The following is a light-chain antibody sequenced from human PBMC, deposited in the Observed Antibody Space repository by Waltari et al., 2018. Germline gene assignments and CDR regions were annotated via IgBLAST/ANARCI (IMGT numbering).Light chain of an antibody. CDR2: ENT. J-gene: IGLJ3*02. CDR1: DLPKKY. V-gene: IGLV3-10*01. Sequence: SYELTQPPSVSVSPGQTARITCSGDDLPKKYAYWYQQKPGQAPVVVIYENTKRPSGIPARVSGSSSGTMATFTISGAQVEDEADYYCYSTDSSGNHRVFGRGTKLTVL. CDR3: YSTDSSGNHRV.